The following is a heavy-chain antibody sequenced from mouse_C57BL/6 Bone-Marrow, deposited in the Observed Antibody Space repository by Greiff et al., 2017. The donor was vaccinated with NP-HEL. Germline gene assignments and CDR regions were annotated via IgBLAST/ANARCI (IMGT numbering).Heavy chain of an antibody. CDR2: ISNGGGST. Sequence: EVQGVESGGGLVQPGGSLKLSCAASGFTFSDYYMYWVRQTPEKRLEWVAYISNGGGSTYYPDTVKGRFTISRDNAKNTLYLQMSRLKSEDTAMYYCARLGWDDYFDYWGQGTTLTVSS. D-gene: IGHD4-1*01. CDR3: ARLGWDDYFDY. J-gene: IGHJ2*01. CDR1: GFTFSDYY. V-gene: IGHV5-12*01.